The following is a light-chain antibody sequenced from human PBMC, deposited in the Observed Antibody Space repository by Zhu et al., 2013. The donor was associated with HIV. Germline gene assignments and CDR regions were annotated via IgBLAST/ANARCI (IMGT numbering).Light chain of an antibody. Sequence: DIQMTQSPSSLSASVGDRVTITCRASQGISSALAWYQQKPGKSPSLLIYDATNLETGVPSRFSGSGSGTEFSFSISSLRPEDVATYYCQQYDKLPRTFGGGTKVEI. J-gene: IGKJ4*01. V-gene: IGKV1-33*01. CDR3: QQYDKLPRT. CDR1: QGISSA. CDR2: DAT.